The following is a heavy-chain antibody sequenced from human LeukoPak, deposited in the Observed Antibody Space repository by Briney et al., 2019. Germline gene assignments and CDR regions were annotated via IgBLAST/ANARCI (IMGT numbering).Heavy chain of an antibody. J-gene: IGHJ1*01. D-gene: IGHD1-14*01. CDR2: INHSGST. V-gene: IGHV4-34*01. CDR1: GGSFSGYY. Sequence: SETLSLTCAVYGGSFSGYYWSWIRQPPGKGLEWIGEINHSGSTNYNPSLKSRVTISVDTSKNQFSLKLSSVTAADTAVYYCARTYKLRYFQHWGQGTLVTVSS. CDR3: ARTYKLRYFQH.